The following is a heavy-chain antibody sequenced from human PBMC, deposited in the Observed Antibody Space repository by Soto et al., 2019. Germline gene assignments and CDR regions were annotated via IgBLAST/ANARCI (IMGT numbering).Heavy chain of an antibody. CDR1: GYTFTSYA. Sequence: QVQLVQTGAEVKKPGASVKVSCKASGYTFTSYAMHWVRQAPGQRLEWMGWINAGNGNTKYSQKFQGRVTITRDTSASTAYMALSSLRSEDTAVYYCARSTIFGVVTPDYWGQGTLVTVSS. D-gene: IGHD3-3*01. CDR2: INAGNGNT. J-gene: IGHJ4*02. V-gene: IGHV1-3*01. CDR3: ARSTIFGVVTPDY.